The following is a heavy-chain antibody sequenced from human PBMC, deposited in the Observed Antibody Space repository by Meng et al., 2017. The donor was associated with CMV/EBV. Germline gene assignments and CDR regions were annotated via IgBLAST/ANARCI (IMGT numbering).Heavy chain of an antibody. J-gene: IGHJ6*02. CDR1: GFTFSSYA. D-gene: IGHD3-3*01. V-gene: IGHV3-23*03. CDR2: IYSGGSST. Sequence: GGSLRPSCAGSGFTFSSYAMHWVRQAPGKGLEWVSVIYSGGSSTYYADSVKGRFTISRDNSKNTLYLQMNSLRAEDTAVYYCAKGNYDFWSGSQILHYYYGMDVWGQGTTVTVSS. CDR3: AKGNYDFWSGSQILHYYYGMDV.